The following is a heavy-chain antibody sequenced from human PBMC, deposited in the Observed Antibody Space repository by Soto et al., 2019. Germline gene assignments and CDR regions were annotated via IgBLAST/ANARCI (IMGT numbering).Heavy chain of an antibody. V-gene: IGHV3-74*01. CDR3: ARGGYDSSMSYGMDV. J-gene: IGHJ6*02. D-gene: IGHD3-22*01. CDR1: GFTFSSYW. CDR2: INSDGSST. Sequence: GGSLRLSCAASGFTFSSYWMHWVRQAPGKGLVWVSRINSDGSSTSYADSVKGRFTISRDNAKNTLYLQMNSLRAEDTAVYYCARGGYDSSMSYGMDVWGQGTTVTISS.